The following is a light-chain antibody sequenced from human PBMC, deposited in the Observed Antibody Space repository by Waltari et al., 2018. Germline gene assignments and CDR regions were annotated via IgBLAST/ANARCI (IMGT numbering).Light chain of an antibody. Sequence: EIVMTQSPATLSVSPGERATLSCRARQSVSSNLAWYQQKPGQAPRLLIYGASTRATGIPARFSGSGSGTEFTLTISSMQSEDFAVYYCQQYNNWLPMYTFGQGTKLEIK. CDR1: QSVSSN. V-gene: IGKV3-15*01. CDR2: GAS. CDR3: QQYNNWLPMYT. J-gene: IGKJ2*01.